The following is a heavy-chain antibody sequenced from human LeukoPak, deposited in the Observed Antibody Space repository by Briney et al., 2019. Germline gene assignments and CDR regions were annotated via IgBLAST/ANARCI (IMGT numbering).Heavy chain of an antibody. V-gene: IGHV4-39*07. Sequence: SETLSLPGTVPGGPFSSRDYYWGWFPRPPGKGLDWIGRMSSSGISTYSPSLKSRVTISIDTSRNQFSMNLNSVTAADTAVYYCAKGAGPPWFDPWGQGTLVTVSS. CDR2: MSSSGIS. J-gene: IGHJ5*02. CDR3: AKGAGPPWFDP. CDR1: GGPFSSRDYY. D-gene: IGHD6-19*01.